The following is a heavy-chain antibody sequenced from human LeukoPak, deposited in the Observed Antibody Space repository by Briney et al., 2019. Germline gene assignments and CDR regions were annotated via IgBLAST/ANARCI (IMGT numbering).Heavy chain of an antibody. Sequence: PGGSLRLSCAASGLTFSSYTMSWVRQAPGKGLDWVSAISGSGGSTYYADSVKGRFTISRDNSKNSLYLQMNSLRAEDTAVYYCARDHDGHYYGSGTLDYWGQGTLVTVSS. D-gene: IGHD3-10*01. CDR2: ISGSGGST. V-gene: IGHV3-23*01. J-gene: IGHJ4*02. CDR3: ARDHDGHYYGSGTLDY. CDR1: GLTFSSYT.